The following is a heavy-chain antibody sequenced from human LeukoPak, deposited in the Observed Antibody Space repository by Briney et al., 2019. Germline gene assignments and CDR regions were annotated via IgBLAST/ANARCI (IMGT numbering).Heavy chain of an antibody. V-gene: IGHV3-74*01. CDR2: INSDGSST. Sequence: GGSLRLSCVASGFMFSSYWMNWVRQAPGEGLVWVSRINSDGSSTSYADSVKGRFTISRDNAKNTLFLQMNSLRAEDTAVYYCARGPGAFDIWGQRTMVTVSS. CDR3: ARGPGAFDI. D-gene: IGHD2-2*01. CDR1: GFMFSSYW. J-gene: IGHJ3*02.